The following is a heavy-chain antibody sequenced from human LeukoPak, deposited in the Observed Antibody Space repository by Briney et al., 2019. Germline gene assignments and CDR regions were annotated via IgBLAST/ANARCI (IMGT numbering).Heavy chain of an antibody. CDR3: ARHGGWFFDY. D-gene: IGHD2-15*01. CDR1: GGSFSNHY. J-gene: IGHJ4*02. Sequence: SETPSLTCGVYGGSFSNHYWSWIRQPPGKGLEWIGEINGSGHTKYNPSLKSRVTISVDTSKNQFSLKLSSVTAADTAVYYCARHGGWFFDYWGQGTLVTVSS. CDR2: INGSGHT. V-gene: IGHV4-34*01.